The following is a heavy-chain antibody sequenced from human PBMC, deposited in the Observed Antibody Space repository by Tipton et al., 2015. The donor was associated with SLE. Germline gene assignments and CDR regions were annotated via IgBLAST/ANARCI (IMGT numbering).Heavy chain of an antibody. D-gene: IGHD6-13*01. J-gene: IGHJ4*02. CDR2: ISSSGSTI. Sequence: SLRFSCAASGFTFSSYEMNWVRQAPGKGLEWVSYISSSGSTIYYADSVKGRFTISRDNAKNSLYLQMNSLRAEDTAVYYCAKASAEAAAGMGDYWGQGTLVTVSS. CDR1: GFTFSSYE. V-gene: IGHV3-48*03. CDR3: AKASAEAAAGMGDY.